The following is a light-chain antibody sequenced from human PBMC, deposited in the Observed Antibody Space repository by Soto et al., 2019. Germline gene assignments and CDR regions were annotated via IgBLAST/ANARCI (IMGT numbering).Light chain of an antibody. J-gene: IGKJ1*01. CDR3: HQRQSWPRT. CDR1: QRVTSNY. CDR2: GAS. Sequence: LSQSPYTLSLSTGERAALSCRASQRVTSNYLAWYQKKPDQAPRLLIYGASIRANGIPDRFSASGSGTDFTLTISDVQPEDFALYYCHQRQSWPRTFGQGTKVAIK. V-gene: IGKV3D-20*02.